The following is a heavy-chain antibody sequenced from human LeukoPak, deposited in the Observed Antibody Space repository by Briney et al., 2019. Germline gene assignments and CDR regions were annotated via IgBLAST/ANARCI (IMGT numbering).Heavy chain of an antibody. J-gene: IGHJ4*02. CDR1: GYSFTSYW. CDR2: IYPGDSDT. Sequence: GESLKISCKGSGYSFTSYWIGWVRQTPGKGLEWVGIIYPGDSDTRYSPSFQGQVTISADKSISTAYLQWSSLKASDTAMYYCARRASYSSSPYYFDYWGQGTLVTVSS. D-gene: IGHD6-13*01. CDR3: ARRASYSSSPYYFDY. V-gene: IGHV5-51*01.